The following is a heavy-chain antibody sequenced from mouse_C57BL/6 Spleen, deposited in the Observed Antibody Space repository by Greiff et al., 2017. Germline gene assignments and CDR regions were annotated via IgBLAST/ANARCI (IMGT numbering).Heavy chain of an antibody. CDR3: ARAGMRDWDLDG. CDR1: GYTFTSYW. D-gene: IGHD2-10*02. CDR2: IYPGSGST. J-gene: IGHJ1*03. Sequence: QVQLQQPGAELVKPGASVTMSCKASGYTFTSYWITWVKQRPGQGLEWIGVIYPGSGSTNYNEKFKSKDTLTVATSSSTAYMQLSSLTSEDSAVYYCARAGMRDWDLDGWGTGTTVTVSS. V-gene: IGHV1-55*01.